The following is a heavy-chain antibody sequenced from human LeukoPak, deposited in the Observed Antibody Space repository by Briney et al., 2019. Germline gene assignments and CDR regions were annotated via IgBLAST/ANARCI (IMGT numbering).Heavy chain of an antibody. CDR3: ARRSQSAYSDY. CDR2: INPSGGNT. V-gene: IGHV1-46*04. D-gene: IGHD3-3*01. CDR1: GYTFSDYH. J-gene: IGHJ4*02. Sequence: AASVKVSCKTSGYTFSDYHIHWVRQAPGQGLEGMGIINPSGGNTNYAQKLQGRVTMPREMSASTVSMELSSLRSEDTAVYYCARRSQSAYSDYWGQGTLVTVSS.